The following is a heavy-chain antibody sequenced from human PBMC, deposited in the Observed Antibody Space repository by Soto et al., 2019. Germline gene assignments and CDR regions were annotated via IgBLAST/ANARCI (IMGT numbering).Heavy chain of an antibody. Sequence: SETLSLTCTVSGGSISSSSYYWGWIRQPPGKGLEWIGYIYYSGSTNYNPSLKSRVTISVDTSKNQFSLKLSSVTAADTAVYYCARQVRGAATNYYYYMDVWGKGTTVTVSS. J-gene: IGHJ6*03. D-gene: IGHD2-15*01. V-gene: IGHV4-39*01. CDR1: GGSISSSSYY. CDR2: IYYSGST. CDR3: ARQVRGAATNYYYYMDV.